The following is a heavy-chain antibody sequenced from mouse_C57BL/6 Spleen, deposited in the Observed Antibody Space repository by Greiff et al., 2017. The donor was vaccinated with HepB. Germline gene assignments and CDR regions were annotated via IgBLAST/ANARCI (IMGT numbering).Heavy chain of an antibody. D-gene: IGHD2-2*01. V-gene: IGHV5-6*01. Sequence: EVQLVESGGDLVKPGGSLKLSCAASGFTFSSYGMSWVRQTPDKRLEWVATISSGGSYTYYPDSVKGRFTISRDNAKNTLYLQLSSLKSEDTAMYYCARPYMVSQGYYIDYWGQGTTLTVSS. J-gene: IGHJ2*01. CDR1: GFTFSSYG. CDR3: ARPYMVSQGYYIDY. CDR2: ISSGGSYT.